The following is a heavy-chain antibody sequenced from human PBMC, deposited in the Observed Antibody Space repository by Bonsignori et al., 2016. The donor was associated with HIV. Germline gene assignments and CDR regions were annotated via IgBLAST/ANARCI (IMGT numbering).Heavy chain of an antibody. J-gene: IGHJ4*02. D-gene: IGHD3-16*01. CDR2: ISAYNGDT. CDR3: ARELGELPGIPPGY. Sequence: ASVKVSCKASGYTFSSYGVSWVRQAPGQGLEWMGWISAYNGDTNYAQKFQGRITVTTDTSTSTAYMELGSLKSDDTAVYYCARELGELPGIPPGYWGQGTLVTVSS. V-gene: IGHV1-18*01. CDR1: GYTFSSYG.